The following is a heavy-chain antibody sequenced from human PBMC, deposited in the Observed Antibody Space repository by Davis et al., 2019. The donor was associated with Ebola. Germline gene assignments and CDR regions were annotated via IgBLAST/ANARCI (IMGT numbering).Heavy chain of an antibody. D-gene: IGHD6-19*01. V-gene: IGHV3-21*01. CDR3: VRVSRNIATGWYRFDAFDI. CDR2: ISRSSSYI. CDR1: GFTFSSYS. Sequence: GESLKIPCAASGFTFSSYSMTWVRQAPAKGLEWVSSISRSSSYIYYADSVKGRFTISRDNAKNSLYLQMNSLRAEDTAIYYCVRVSRNIATGWYRFDAFDIWGQGTLVTVSS. J-gene: IGHJ3*02.